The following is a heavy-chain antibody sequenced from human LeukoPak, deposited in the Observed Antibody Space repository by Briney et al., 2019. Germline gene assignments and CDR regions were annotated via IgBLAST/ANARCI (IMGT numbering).Heavy chain of an antibody. V-gene: IGHV4-61*01. Sequence: SETLSLTCTVSGGSVSSGNLYWSWIRRPPGKGLEWIGYIYYNGNTNYSPSLKSRVTMSVDTSKNLFSLKVSSVTAADTAVYYCARGRSNYYGMDVWGQGTTVTVSS. D-gene: IGHD1-26*01. J-gene: IGHJ6*02. CDR3: ARGRSNYYGMDV. CDR1: GGSVSSGNLY. CDR2: IYYNGNT.